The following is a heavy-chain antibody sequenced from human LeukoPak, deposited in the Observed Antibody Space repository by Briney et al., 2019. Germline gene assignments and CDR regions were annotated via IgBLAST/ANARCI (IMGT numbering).Heavy chain of an antibody. CDR2: ISWNSGSI. J-gene: IGHJ4*02. D-gene: IGHD4-17*01. CDR3: ARVVDGDYADY. CDR1: GFTFDDYA. V-gene: IGHV3-9*01. Sequence: GRSLRLSCAASGFTFDDYAMHWVRQAPGKGLEWVSGISWNSGSIGYADSVKGRFTISRDNAKNSLYLQMNSLRAEDTAVYYCARVVDGDYADYWGQGTLVTVSS.